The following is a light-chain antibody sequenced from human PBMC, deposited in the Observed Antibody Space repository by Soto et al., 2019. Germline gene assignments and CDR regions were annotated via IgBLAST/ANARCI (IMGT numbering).Light chain of an antibody. J-gene: IGKJ2*01. CDR2: ATS. Sequence: EIVLTQSPGTLSLSPGERATLSCRASQSPGDSYLAWYQQKPGQAPRLLLYATSRRATGIPDRFSGSGSETDFTLAISRLEPGDFAVYYCEQYGSSPTFGQGTKLEIK. CDR1: QSPGDSY. V-gene: IGKV3-20*01. CDR3: EQYGSSPT.